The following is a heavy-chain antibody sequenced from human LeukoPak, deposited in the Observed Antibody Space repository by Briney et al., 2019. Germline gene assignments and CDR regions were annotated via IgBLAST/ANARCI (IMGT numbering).Heavy chain of an antibody. CDR3: ARDFYTGMFDY. Sequence: PGGSLRLSCAASGFTFSSYGFHWVRQAPGKGLEWVAVIWNDGSNIHYAESVKGRFTISRDNSRDTLYLHMNSLRPEDTAVYYCARDFYTGMFDYWGQGTLVTVSS. V-gene: IGHV3-33*01. CDR2: IWNDGSNI. CDR1: GFTFSSYG. D-gene: IGHD3-10*02. J-gene: IGHJ4*02.